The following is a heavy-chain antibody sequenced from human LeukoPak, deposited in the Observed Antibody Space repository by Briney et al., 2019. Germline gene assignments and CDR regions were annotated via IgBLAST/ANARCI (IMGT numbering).Heavy chain of an antibody. J-gene: IGHJ3*02. CDR2: LYYSGIT. CDR1: GGSITSYY. V-gene: IGHV4-59*01. Sequence: PSETLSLTCTVSGGSITSYYWSWIRQPPGKGLEWIGYLYYSGITNYNPSLKSRVTISVDRSRNQFSLKLTSVTATDTAVYYCARDQVRSREDPIDIWGRGTMVTVSS. D-gene: IGHD3-10*01. CDR3: ARDQVRSREDPIDI.